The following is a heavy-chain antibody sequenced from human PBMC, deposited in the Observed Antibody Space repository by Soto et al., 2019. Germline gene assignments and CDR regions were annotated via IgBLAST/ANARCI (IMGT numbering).Heavy chain of an antibody. J-gene: IGHJ3*02. CDR2: INPDGSAQ. Sequence: PGGSLRLSCAASVFTFSTSWMAWVRQAPGKGLEWVAHINPDGSAQYYIDSVRGRFTISRDNGQTSLSLQMYTLRAEDTAVYYCARDFAFKALDIWGQGTMVTVSS. CDR3: ARDFAFKALDI. D-gene: IGHD3-16*01. CDR1: VFTFSTSW. V-gene: IGHV3-7*01.